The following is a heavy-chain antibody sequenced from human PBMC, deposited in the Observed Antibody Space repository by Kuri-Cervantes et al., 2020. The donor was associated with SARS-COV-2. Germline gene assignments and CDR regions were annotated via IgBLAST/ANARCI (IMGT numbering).Heavy chain of an antibody. D-gene: IGHD3-22*01. CDR1: GGSFSGYY. Sequence: GSLRLSCAVYGGSFSGYYWSWIRQPPGKGLEWIGEINHSGSTNYNPSLKSRVTISVDTSTNQFSLKLSSVTAADTAVYYCARGGSMIVVRRYFDYWGQGTLVTVSS. CDR2: INHSGST. V-gene: IGHV4-34*01. J-gene: IGHJ4*02. CDR3: ARGGSMIVVRRYFDY.